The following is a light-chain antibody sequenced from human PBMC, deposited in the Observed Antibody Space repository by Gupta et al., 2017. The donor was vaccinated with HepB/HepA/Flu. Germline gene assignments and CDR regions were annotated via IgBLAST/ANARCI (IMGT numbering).Light chain of an antibody. V-gene: IGKV3-20*01. CDR1: QSVSSSY. CDR2: GAS. Sequence: EIVLTQSPGTLSLSPGERATLSCRASQSVSSSYLAWYQQKPGQAPRLLIYGASSRATGIPDRCSGSGSGTDFTLTISRLEPEDFAVDYCQQYGRSPPVTFGQGTRLEIK. J-gene: IGKJ5*01. CDR3: QQYGRSPPVT.